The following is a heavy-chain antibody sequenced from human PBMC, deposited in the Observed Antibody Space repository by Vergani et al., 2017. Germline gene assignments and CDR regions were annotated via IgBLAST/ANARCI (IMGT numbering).Heavy chain of an antibody. CDR2: INQDGSEK. D-gene: IGHD3-22*01. V-gene: IGHV3-7*01. Sequence: EVQLVESGGGLVQPGGSLRLSCAASGFIFSHSWMSWVRQAPGKGLEWVANINQDGSEKYYVDSVKGGFTISRDNAKNSLYLQMNSLRAEDTALYYCARINYYGSSGYSLTRWHNWFDPWGQGTLITFSS. CDR1: GFIFSHSW. CDR3: ARINYYGSSGYSLTRWHNWFDP. J-gene: IGHJ5*02.